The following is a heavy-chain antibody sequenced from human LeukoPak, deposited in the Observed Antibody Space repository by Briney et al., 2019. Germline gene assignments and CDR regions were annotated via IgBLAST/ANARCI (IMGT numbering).Heavy chain of an antibody. Sequence: SETLSLTCAVYGGSFSGYYWSWIRQPPGKGLEWIGEINHSGSTNYNPSLKSRVTISVDTSKNQFSLKLSSVTAADTAVYYCARVVQLWKSYYFDYWGQGTLVTVSS. V-gene: IGHV4-34*01. CDR2: INHSGST. CDR1: GGSFSGYY. D-gene: IGHD3-16*01. CDR3: ARVVQLWKSYYFDY. J-gene: IGHJ4*02.